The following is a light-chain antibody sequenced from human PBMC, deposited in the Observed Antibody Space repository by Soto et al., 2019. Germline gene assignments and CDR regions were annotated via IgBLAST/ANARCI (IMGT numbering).Light chain of an antibody. CDR2: GNS. CDR1: SSNIGANYD. CDR3: QSYDSSLSGVV. J-gene: IGLJ2*01. V-gene: IGLV1-40*01. Sequence: QSALTQPPSVSGAPGQRVTISCTGSSSNIGANYDVHWYQQLPGTAPKLLIYGNSDRPSGVPDRFSGSKSATSASLAIAGLQAEDEADYYCQSYDSSLSGVVFGGGTKLTVL.